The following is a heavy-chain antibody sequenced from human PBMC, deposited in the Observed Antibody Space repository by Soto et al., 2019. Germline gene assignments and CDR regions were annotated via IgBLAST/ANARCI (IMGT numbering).Heavy chain of an antibody. D-gene: IGHD2-15*01. V-gene: IGHV3-74*01. CDR1: GFTFSAYW. CDR3: ARGPRVSSTCTVVH. Sequence: GGSLRLSCSVSGFTFSAYWMHWVRQVPGKGLTWVSRISDDGSTATYADSVQGRFVISRDNAKNSLYLEMNTLRADDSGLYYCARGPRVSSTCTVVHWGRGTLVTVSS. J-gene: IGHJ4*02. CDR2: ISDDGSTA.